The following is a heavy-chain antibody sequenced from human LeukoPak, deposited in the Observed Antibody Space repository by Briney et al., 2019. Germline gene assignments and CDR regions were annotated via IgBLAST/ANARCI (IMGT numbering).Heavy chain of an antibody. CDR3: ARVGASGYFDY. CDR1: GFTFSSYA. D-gene: IGHD1-26*01. J-gene: IGHJ4*02. CDR2: ISYDGSNK. Sequence: GGSLRLSCAASGFTFSSYAMHWVRQAPGKGLEWVAVISYDGSNKYYADSVKGRFTISRDNSKNTLYLQMNSLRAEDTAVYYCARVGASGYFDYWGQGTLVTVSS. V-gene: IGHV3-30-3*01.